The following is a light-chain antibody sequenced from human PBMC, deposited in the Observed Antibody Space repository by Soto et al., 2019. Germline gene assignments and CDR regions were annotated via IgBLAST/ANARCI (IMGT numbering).Light chain of an antibody. V-gene: IGKV1-5*03. J-gene: IGKJ1*01. Sequence: DIQMTQSPSTLSASVGGRVTITCRASQSISSWLAWYQQKPGKAPKLLIYKASSLESGVPSRFSGSGSGTEFTLTISSLQPDDFATDYCQQYNSYSGTFGQGTKV. CDR3: QQYNSYSGT. CDR2: KAS. CDR1: QSISSW.